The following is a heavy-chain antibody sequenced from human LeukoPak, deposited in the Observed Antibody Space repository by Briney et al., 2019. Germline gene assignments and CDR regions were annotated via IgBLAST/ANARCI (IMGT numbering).Heavy chain of an antibody. J-gene: IGHJ4*02. Sequence: GGSLRLSCAASGFTFSTCAMSWVRQAPGKGLEWVSTISGGGRSTDYADPVKGHFTISRDNSKSTLYLQMNSLRAEDTAVYYCARERYFDYWGQGTLVTVSS. V-gene: IGHV3-23*01. CDR1: GFTFSTCA. CDR2: ISGGGRST. CDR3: ARERYFDY.